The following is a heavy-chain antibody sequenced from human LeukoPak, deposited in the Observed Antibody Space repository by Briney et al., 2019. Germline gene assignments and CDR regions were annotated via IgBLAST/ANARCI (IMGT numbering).Heavy chain of an antibody. J-gene: IGHJ4*02. CDR2: LHPDGSER. CDR3: ARGGYSFDY. V-gene: IGHV3-7*01. D-gene: IGHD5-12*01. CDR1: GFRFTGYW. Sequence: PGGSLRLSCAASGFRFTGYWMTWVRQAPGKGLEWVARLHPDGSERSHVGSVEGRFTVSGDNAKSSLYLQMNSLRVEDTAVYYCARGGYSFDYLGQGTLVTVSS.